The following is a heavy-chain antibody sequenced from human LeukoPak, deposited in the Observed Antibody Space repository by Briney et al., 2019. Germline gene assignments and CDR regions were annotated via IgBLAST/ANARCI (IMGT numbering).Heavy chain of an antibody. Sequence: ASVKVSWKASGYTFTDYYMHWVRQAPGQGFEWMGWINPNDGDTNYAQKFQGRVTMTRETSISTAHMEVSRLRSYDTAVYYCARANFLYCSSSTCLFDYWGQGTLVTVSS. J-gene: IGHJ4*02. CDR3: ARANFLYCSSSTCLFDY. CDR2: INPNDGDT. D-gene: IGHD2-2*01. CDR1: GYTFTDYY. V-gene: IGHV1-2*02.